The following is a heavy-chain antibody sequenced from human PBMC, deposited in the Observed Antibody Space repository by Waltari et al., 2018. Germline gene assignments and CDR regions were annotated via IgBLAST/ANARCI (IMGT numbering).Heavy chain of an antibody. CDR2: IGSSGYTI. CDR3: ARDLRDSRPHHSYYYGMDV. V-gene: IGHV3-11*01. CDR1: GFSFSDYY. Sequence: QVQLVESGGGLVQPGGSLRLSCAASGFSFSDYYMSWIRQAPGKGLEWLSYIGSSGYTISYADSVKGRFTISRDNAKKSLFLQMNSLRAEDTAVYYCARDLRDSRPHHSYYYGMDVWGQGTSVTVSS. D-gene: IGHD2-21*02. J-gene: IGHJ6*02.